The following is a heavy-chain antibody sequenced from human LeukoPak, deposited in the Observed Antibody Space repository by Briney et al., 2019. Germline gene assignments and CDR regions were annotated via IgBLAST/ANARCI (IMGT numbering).Heavy chain of an antibody. V-gene: IGHV3-53*01. Sequence: PGGSLRLSCAASGFTVSSNYMSWVRQAPGMGLEWVSVIYSGDSTFYADSVKGRFTISRDNSKNTLYLQTNSLRAEDTAVYYCARALGDAFDIWGQGTMVTVSS. J-gene: IGHJ3*02. CDR2: IYSGDST. D-gene: IGHD3-16*01. CDR3: ARALGDAFDI. CDR1: GFTVSSNY.